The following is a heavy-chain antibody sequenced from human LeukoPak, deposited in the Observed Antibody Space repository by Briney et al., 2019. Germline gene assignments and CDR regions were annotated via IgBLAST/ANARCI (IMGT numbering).Heavy chain of an antibody. CDR3: VTSPTKGY. V-gene: IGHV3-66*01. Sequence: GGSLRLSCEASGFAFSFFAMSWLRQAPGKGLEWVSAIYSDGDTYYADSVKGRFTISRDNSKNTLYLQMNSLRAEDTALFYCVTSPTKGYCGQGTLVTVSS. CDR1: GFAFSFFA. CDR2: IYSDGDT. J-gene: IGHJ4*02. D-gene: IGHD2/OR15-2a*01.